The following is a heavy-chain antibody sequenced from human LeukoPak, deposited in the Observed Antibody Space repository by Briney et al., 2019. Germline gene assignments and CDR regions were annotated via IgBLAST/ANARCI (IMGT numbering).Heavy chain of an antibody. CDR1: GFTFSSYA. V-gene: IGHV3-23*01. CDR3: AKTVVVVPAADY. D-gene: IGHD2-2*01. CDR2: ISGSGGST. J-gene: IGHJ4*02. Sequence: GGSLRLSCAASGFTFSSYAMSWVRQAPGKWLEWVSAISGSGGSTYYADSVKGRFTISRDNSKNTLYLRMNSLRAEDTAVYYCAKTVVVVPAADYWGQGTLVTVSS.